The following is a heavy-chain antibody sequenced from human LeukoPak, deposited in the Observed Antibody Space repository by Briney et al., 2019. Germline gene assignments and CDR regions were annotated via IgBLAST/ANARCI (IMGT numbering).Heavy chain of an antibody. CDR1: GGSISSYY. D-gene: IGHD2-8*01. V-gene: IGHV4-59*01. CDR2: MHYSGNT. Sequence: AETLCLTCTVSGGSISSYYWSWIRQSPGKGLEWIGYMHYSGNTKYNSSLKSRVTISLDTSKNQFSLRLSSVTAADTAVYYCASLIRQGHYAMDVWGQGTLVPVSS. J-gene: IGHJ4*02. CDR3: ASLIRQGHYAMDV.